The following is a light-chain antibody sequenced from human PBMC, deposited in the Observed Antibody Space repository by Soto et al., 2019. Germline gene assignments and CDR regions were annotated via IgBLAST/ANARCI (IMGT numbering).Light chain of an antibody. J-gene: IGKJ1*01. CDR3: QQYNNWPRT. CDR1: QSVSGN. Sequence: EIVMTQSPATLSVSPGERATLSCRASQSVSGNLAWYQQKPGQAPRLLIYGASTRATGIPARFSGSGSGTQFTLTISSLQSEDFAVYYCQQYNNWPRTFGQGTKVDIK. V-gene: IGKV3-15*01. CDR2: GAS.